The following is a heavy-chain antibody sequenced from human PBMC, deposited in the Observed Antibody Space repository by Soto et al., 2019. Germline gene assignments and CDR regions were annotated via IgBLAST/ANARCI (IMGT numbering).Heavy chain of an antibody. CDR2: IYHSGST. J-gene: IGHJ5*02. Sequence: SETLSLTCAVSGGSISSSNWWSWVRQPPGKGLEWIGEIYHSGSTNYDPSLKSRVTISVDKSKNQFSLKLSSVTAADTAVYYCARVRTYYYDSSGYYSNWFDPWGQGTLVTVSS. D-gene: IGHD3-22*01. CDR3: ARVRTYYYDSSGYYSNWFDP. CDR1: GGSISSSNW. V-gene: IGHV4-4*02.